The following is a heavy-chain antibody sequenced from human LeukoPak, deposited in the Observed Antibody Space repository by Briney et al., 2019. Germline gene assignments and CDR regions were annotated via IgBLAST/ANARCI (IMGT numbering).Heavy chain of an antibody. Sequence: GASVKVSCKASGYTFTSYYMHWVRQAPGQGLEWMGIINPSGGSTSYAQKFQGRVTMTRDMSTSTVYMELSSLRSEDTAVYYCARDGPRHYMDVWGKGTTVTVSS. CDR2: INPSGGST. J-gene: IGHJ6*03. V-gene: IGHV1-46*01. CDR3: ARDGPRHYMDV. CDR1: GYTFTSYY.